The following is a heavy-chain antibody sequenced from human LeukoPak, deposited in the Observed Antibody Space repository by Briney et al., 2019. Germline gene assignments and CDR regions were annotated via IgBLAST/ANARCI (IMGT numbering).Heavy chain of an antibody. V-gene: IGHV3-7*04. CDR1: GFSFSSYW. CDR2: IKQDGSKK. J-gene: IGHJ4*02. D-gene: IGHD5-24*01. CDR3: TRVGYIDEGIDY. Sequence: GGSLRLSCVASGFSFSSYWMTWVRQAPGKGLEWVANIKQDGSKKSYVDSVKGRFTISRDNAKNSLYLQMNSLRAEDTAIYYCTRVGYIDEGIDYWGQGTLVTVSS.